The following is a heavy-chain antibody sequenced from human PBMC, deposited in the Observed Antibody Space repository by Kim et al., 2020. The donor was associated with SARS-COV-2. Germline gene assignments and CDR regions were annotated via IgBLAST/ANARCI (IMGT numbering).Heavy chain of an antibody. CDR3: ARSKRITMVRGVISWFDP. J-gene: IGHJ5*02. V-gene: IGHV1-18*01. CDR1: GYTFTSYG. Sequence: ASVKVSCKASGYTFTSYGISWVRQAPGQGLEWMGWISAYNGNTNYAQKLQGRVTMTTDTSTSTAYMELRSLRSDDTDVYYCARSKRITMVRGVISWFDPWGQGTLVTVSS. D-gene: IGHD3-10*01. CDR2: ISAYNGNT.